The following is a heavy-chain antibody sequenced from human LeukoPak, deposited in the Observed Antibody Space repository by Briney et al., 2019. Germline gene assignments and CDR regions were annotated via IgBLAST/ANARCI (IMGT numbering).Heavy chain of an antibody. CDR3: ARELRYFDWPAGIFDY. D-gene: IGHD3-9*01. Sequence: ASVKVSCKASGYTFTSYGISWVRQAPGQGLEWMGWISAYNGNTNYAQKLQGRVTMTTDTSTSTAYMELRSLRSDDTAVYYCARELRYFDWPAGIFDYWGQGTLVTVAS. CDR1: GYTFTSYG. V-gene: IGHV1-18*01. CDR2: ISAYNGNT. J-gene: IGHJ4*02.